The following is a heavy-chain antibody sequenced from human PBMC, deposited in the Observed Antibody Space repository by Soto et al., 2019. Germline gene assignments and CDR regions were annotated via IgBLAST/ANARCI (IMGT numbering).Heavy chain of an antibody. J-gene: IGHJ6*02. CDR3: ASDSCRSDVVPAPISAMDV. D-gene: IGHD2-2*01. CDR2: IIPMFGIA. V-gene: IGHV1-69*02. CDR1: GGTFNRYT. Sequence: QVQLVQSGAEVKKPGSSVKVSCKGSGGTFNRYTITWVQQAPGQGLEWMGRIIPMFGIASYAQNFQGRVTITADKSTITAYMELSSSISEDTAVDYCASDSCRSDVVPAPISAMDVWGQGTTVTVSS.